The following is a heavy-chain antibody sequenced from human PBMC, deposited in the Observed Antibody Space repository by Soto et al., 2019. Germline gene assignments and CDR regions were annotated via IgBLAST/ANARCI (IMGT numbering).Heavy chain of an antibody. CDR1: GGSFSGYY. J-gene: IGHJ4*02. CDR3: AKVDYYDSSGYQY. Sequence: SETLSLTCAVYGGSFSGYYWSWIRQPQGKGLEWIGEINHSGSTNYNPSLKSRVTISVDTSKNQFSLKLSSVTAADTAVYYCAKVDYYDSSGYQYWGQGTLVTVSS. V-gene: IGHV4-34*01. D-gene: IGHD3-22*01. CDR2: INHSGST.